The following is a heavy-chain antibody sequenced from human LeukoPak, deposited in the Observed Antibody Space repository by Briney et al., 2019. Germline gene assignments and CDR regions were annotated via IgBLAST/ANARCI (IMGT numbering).Heavy chain of an antibody. J-gene: IGHJ4*02. D-gene: IGHD3-3*01. CDR3: ATDRGWRTSGYYLYYFEY. V-gene: IGHV3-7*01. CDR1: GFTFSSYA. Sequence: LLGGSLRLSCAASGFTFSSYAMSWVRQAPGKGLEWVASIKHDGSEKYYVDSVRGRFTISRDNTMNSLYLQMSSLRAEDTAVYYCATDRGWRTSGYYLYYFEYWGQGTLVTFSS. CDR2: IKHDGSEK.